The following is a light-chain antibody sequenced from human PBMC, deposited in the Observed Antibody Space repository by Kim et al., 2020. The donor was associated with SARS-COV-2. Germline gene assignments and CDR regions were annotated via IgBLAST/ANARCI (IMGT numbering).Light chain of an antibody. J-gene: IGLJ2*01. Sequence: SYELTQPLSVSVALGQTARITCGGNNIGSKNVHWYQQKPGQAPVLVIYRDSNRPYGIPERFSGSNSGNTATLTISRAQAGDEADYYCQVWDSSPTVVFGG. CDR3: QVWDSSPTVV. CDR1: NIGSKN. CDR2: RDS. V-gene: IGLV3-9*01.